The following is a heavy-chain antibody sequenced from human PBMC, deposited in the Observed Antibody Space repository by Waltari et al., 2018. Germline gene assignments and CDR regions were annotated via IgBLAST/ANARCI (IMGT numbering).Heavy chain of an antibody. D-gene: IGHD6-19*01. CDR2: ISSSSSYI. V-gene: IGHV3-21*01. CDR3: ARGWLGVDPDY. CDR1: GFTFSSYT. J-gene: IGHJ4*02. Sequence: EVQLVESGGGLVKPGGSLRLSCAASGFTFSSYTMNWVRQAPGKGLEWVSSISSSSSYIYYADSVKGRFTISRDNAKNSLYLQMNSLRAEDTAVYYCARGWLGVDPDYWGQGTLVTVSS.